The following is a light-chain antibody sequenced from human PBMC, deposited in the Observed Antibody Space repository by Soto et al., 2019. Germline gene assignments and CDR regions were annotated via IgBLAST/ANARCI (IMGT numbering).Light chain of an antibody. J-gene: IGKJ4*01. Sequence: DIQMTQSPSSLSASVGDRVNITCRASRSISTFLNWYQHKPGTAPKLLIFYASSLQSGVPSRCSGSASGTVFTLTSGSLRPEDVANYCCQYSDSIPTFGGGTKVEI. CDR1: RSISTF. CDR3: QYSDSIPT. V-gene: IGKV1-39*01. CDR2: YAS.